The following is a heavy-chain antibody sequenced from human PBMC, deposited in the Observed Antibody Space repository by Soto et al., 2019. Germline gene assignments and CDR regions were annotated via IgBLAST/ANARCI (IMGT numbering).Heavy chain of an antibody. V-gene: IGHV3-33*01. Sequence: QVQLVESGGGVVQPGRSLRLSCAASGFTFSSYGMHWVRQAPGKGLEWVAVIWYDGSNKYYADSVKGRFTISRDNSKNTLYLQMNRLTAEDTALYYCAGVGSCSSPPCYNFDRWGQGTLVTVSS. CDR1: GFTFSSYG. J-gene: IGHJ4*02. D-gene: IGHD2-2*02. CDR2: IWYDGSNK. CDR3: AGVGSCSSPPCYNFDR.